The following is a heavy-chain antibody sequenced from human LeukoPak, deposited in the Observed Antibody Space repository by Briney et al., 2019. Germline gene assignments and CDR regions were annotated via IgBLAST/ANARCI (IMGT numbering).Heavy chain of an antibody. CDR2: IFPILGIA. CDR3: ASSTSPYCSSTSCQTRWFDP. V-gene: IGHV1-69*04. D-gene: IGHD2-2*01. CDR1: GGTFSSYA. J-gene: IGHJ5*02. Sequence: ASVKVSCTASGGTFSSYAISWVRQAPGQGLEWMGRIFPILGIANYAQKFQGRVTITADKSTSTAYMELSSLRSEDTAVYYCASSTSPYCSSTSCQTRWFDPWGQGTLVTVSS.